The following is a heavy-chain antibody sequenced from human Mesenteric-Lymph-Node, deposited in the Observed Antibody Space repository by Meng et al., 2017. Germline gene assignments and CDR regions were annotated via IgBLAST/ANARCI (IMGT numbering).Heavy chain of an antibody. CDR3: TTGGIWYYDILTGYYDY. CDR2: IKSKTDGGTT. CDR1: GFTFSNAW. D-gene: IGHD3-9*01. J-gene: IGHJ4*02. Sequence: GESLKISCAASGFTFSNAWMSWVRQAPGKGLEWVGRIKSKTDGGTTDYAAPVKGRFTISRDDSKNTLYLQTNSLKTEDTAVYYCTTGGIWYYDILTGYYDYWGQGTLVTVSS. V-gene: IGHV3-15*01.